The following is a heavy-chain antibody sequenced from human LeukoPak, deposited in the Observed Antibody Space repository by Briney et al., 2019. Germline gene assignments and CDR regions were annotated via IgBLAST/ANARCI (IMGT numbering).Heavy chain of an antibody. CDR2: IYTSGST. J-gene: IGHJ4*02. CDR3: AREYSL. D-gene: IGHD2-21*01. V-gene: IGHV4-61*02. Sequence: SETLCLTCTVSGGSINSGSFYWNWIRQPAGKGLEWIGLIYTSGSTNYNPSLQSRVTISLDTSKNQFSLKLSSVTAADTAVYYCAREYSLWGQGNLVTVSS. CDR1: GGSINSGSFY.